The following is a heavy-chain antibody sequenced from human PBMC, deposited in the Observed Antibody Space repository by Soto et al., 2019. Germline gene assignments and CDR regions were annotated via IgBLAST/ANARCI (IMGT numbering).Heavy chain of an antibody. CDR2: IYYSGST. Sequence: QVQLQESGPGLVKPSQTLSLTCTVSGGSISSGGYYWSWIRQHPGKGLEWIGYIYYSGSTYYNPSLKSRVTISVDTSKNQFSLKLSSVTAADTAVYYCARDRRMSITIFGVVTTYNWFDPWGQGTLVTVSS. CDR3: ARDRRMSITIFGVVTTYNWFDP. D-gene: IGHD3-3*01. J-gene: IGHJ5*02. CDR1: GGSISSGGYY. V-gene: IGHV4-31*03.